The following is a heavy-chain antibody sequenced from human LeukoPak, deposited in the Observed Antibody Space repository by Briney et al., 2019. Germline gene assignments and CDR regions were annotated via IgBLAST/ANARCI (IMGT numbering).Heavy chain of an antibody. Sequence: GASVEVSCKASGYTFTSYDINWVRQATGQGLEWMGWMNPNSGNTGYAQKFQGRVTMTRNTSISTAYMELSSLRSEDTAVYYCASIYCSSTSCYLDYWGQGTLVTVSS. CDR2: MNPNSGNT. CDR3: ASIYCSSTSCYLDY. D-gene: IGHD2-2*01. J-gene: IGHJ4*02. CDR1: GYTFTSYD. V-gene: IGHV1-8*01.